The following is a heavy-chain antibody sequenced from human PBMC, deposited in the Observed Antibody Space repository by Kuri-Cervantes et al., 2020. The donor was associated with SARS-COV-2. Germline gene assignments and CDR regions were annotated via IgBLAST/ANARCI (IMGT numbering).Heavy chain of an antibody. V-gene: IGHV3-23*01. CDR2: ISGSGGSK. Sequence: GGSLRLSCAVSGFTFSSYAMSWVRQAAGKGLEWVSAISGSGGSKYYADSVKGRFTISRDNSKDTLYLQTNSLRAEDTSVYYCARAATYYDTNGNWYWGQGTLVTVSS. D-gene: IGHD3-22*01. CDR3: ARAATYYDTNGNWY. CDR1: GFTFSSYA. J-gene: IGHJ4*02.